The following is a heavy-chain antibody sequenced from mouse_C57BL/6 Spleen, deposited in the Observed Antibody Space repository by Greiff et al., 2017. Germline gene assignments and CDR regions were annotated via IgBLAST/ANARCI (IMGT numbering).Heavy chain of an antibody. V-gene: IGHV1-69*01. J-gene: IGHJ4*01. Sequence: QVQLKQPGAELVMPGASVKLSRKASGYTFTSYWMHWVKQRPGQGLEWIGEIDPSDSYTNYNQKFKGKSTLTVDKSSSTAYMQLSSLTSEDSAVYYCARRYGNYYYAMDYWGQGTSVTVSS. D-gene: IGHD2-1*01. CDR2: IDPSDSYT. CDR3: ARRYGNYYYAMDY. CDR1: GYTFTSYW.